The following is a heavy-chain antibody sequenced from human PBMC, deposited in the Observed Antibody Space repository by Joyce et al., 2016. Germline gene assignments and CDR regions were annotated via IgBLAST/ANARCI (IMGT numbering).Heavy chain of an antibody. D-gene: IGHD6-6*01. J-gene: IGHJ5*02. V-gene: IGHV3-74*01. Sequence: EVQLVESGGGLVQPGGSLRLSCAASGFSFSGYWIHWVRQAPGKGLVWVLRINTDGSRTRFADSVKGRFTISRDNAKNTLYLQMNSLRAEDTAVYYCVRGISARPGGPNWFDPWGQGTLVTVSS. CDR2: INTDGSRT. CDR3: VRGISARPGGPNWFDP. CDR1: GFSFSGYW.